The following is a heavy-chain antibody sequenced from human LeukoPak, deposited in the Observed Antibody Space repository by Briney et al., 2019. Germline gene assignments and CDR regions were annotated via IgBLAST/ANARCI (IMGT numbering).Heavy chain of an antibody. CDR1: GYTFTGYY. Sequence: ASVTVSCKASGYTFTGYYMHWVRQAPGQGLEGMGWINPNSGGTNYAQKFQGRVTMTRDTSISTAYMELSRLRSDDTAVYYCATSIAARPVDPWGQGTLVTVSS. D-gene: IGHD6-6*01. V-gene: IGHV1-2*02. J-gene: IGHJ5*02. CDR2: INPNSGGT. CDR3: ATSIAARPVDP.